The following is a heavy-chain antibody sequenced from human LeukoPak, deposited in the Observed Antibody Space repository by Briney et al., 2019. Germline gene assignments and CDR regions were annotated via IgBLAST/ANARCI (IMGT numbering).Heavy chain of an antibody. D-gene: IGHD3-10*01. CDR2: ISGSGGST. CDR1: GGSFSGYH. V-gene: IGHV3-23*01. J-gene: IGHJ4*02. CDR3: AKDIVIMVRGFDY. Sequence: ETLSLTCAVYGGSFSGYHWSWIRQPPGKGLEWVSAISGSGGSTYYADSVKGRFTISRDNSKNTLYLQMNSLRAEDTAVYYCAKDIVIMVRGFDYWGQGTLVTVSS.